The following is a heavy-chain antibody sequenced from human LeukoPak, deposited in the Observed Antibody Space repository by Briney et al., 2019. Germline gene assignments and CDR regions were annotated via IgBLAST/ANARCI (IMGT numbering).Heavy chain of an antibody. CDR1: GFTFSSYG. Sequence: GRSLRLSCAASGFTFSSYGMHWVRQAPGKGLEWVAVISYDGSNKYYADSVKGRFTISRDNSKNTLYLQMNSLRAEDTAVYYCAKDGQDGYNFHYFDYWGQGTLVTVSS. CDR3: AKDGQDGYNFHYFDY. J-gene: IGHJ4*02. D-gene: IGHD5-24*01. CDR2: ISYDGSNK. V-gene: IGHV3-30*18.